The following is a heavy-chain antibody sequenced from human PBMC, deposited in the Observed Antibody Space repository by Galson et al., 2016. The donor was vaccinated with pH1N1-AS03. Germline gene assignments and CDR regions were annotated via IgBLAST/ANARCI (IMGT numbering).Heavy chain of an antibody. D-gene: IGHD3-22*01. CDR3: ARDPYDTSGYYYPP. CDR1: GFSVDDYG. J-gene: IGHJ5*02. CDR2: INWNGDSL. V-gene: IGHV3-20*01. Sequence: SLRLSCAASGFSVDDYGMSWVRQGPGKGLEWVAGINWNGDSLGYADSVKGRFTISKDNAKNYLYLHMNGLRVEDTALYHCARDPYDTSGYYYPPWGQGTLVTVSS.